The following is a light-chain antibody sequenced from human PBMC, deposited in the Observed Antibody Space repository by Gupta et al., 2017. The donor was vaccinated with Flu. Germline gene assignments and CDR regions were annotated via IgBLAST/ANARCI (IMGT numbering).Light chain of an antibody. CDR3: QQYRSSPWT. Sequence: PSTLSASVGDRVTITCRASQTIDSWLAWYQKKPGIAPKSLIYKASRVETGVPSRFSGSGSGTEFSLTISSLQPDDFATYYCQQYRSSPWTFGQGTKVEIK. CDR1: QTIDSW. V-gene: IGKV1-5*03. J-gene: IGKJ1*01. CDR2: KAS.